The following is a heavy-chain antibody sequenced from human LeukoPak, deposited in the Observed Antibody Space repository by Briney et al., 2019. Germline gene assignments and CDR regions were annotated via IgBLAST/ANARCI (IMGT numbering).Heavy chain of an antibody. D-gene: IGHD3-16*01. J-gene: IGHJ6*02. CDR3: AKVMITFGGVRYGMDV. Sequence: PGRSLRLSCAASGFTFDDYAMHWVRQVPGKGLEGVSGIRWNSYSIGYADSVKGRFTISRDNAKNSLYLQMNSLRAEDTALYYCAKVMITFGGVRYGMDVWGQGTTVTVSS. CDR1: GFTFDDYA. CDR2: IRWNSYSI. V-gene: IGHV3-9*01.